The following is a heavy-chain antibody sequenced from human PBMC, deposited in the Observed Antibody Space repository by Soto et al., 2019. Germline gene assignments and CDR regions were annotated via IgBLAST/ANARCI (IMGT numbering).Heavy chain of an antibody. CDR2: IYYSGST. CDR1: GGSISSSSYY. Sequence: QLLESGPGLVKPSETLSLTCTVSGGSISSSSYYWGWIRQPPGKGLEWIGSIYYSGSTYYNPSLKSRVTISVDTSKNQFSLKLSSVTAADTAVYYCARQVAYYFDYWGQGTLVTVSS. CDR3: ARQVAYYFDY. J-gene: IGHJ4*02. D-gene: IGHD2-15*01. V-gene: IGHV4-39*01.